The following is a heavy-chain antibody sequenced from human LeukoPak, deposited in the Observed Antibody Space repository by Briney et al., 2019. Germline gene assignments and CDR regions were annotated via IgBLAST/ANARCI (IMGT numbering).Heavy chain of an antibody. V-gene: IGHV5-51*01. CDR3: ARQDGDYYDSSGLSY. J-gene: IGHJ4*02. Sequence: GESLKISCKGSGYSFTSYWIGWVRQMPGKGLEWMGIIYPGDSDTRYSPPFQGQVTISADKSISTAYLQWSSLKALDTAMYYCARQDGDYYDSSGLSYWGQGTLVTVSS. CDR1: GYSFTSYW. D-gene: IGHD3-22*01. CDR2: IYPGDSDT.